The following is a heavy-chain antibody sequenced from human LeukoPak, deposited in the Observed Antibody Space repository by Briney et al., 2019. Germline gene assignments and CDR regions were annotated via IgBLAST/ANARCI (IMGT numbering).Heavy chain of an antibody. V-gene: IGHV3-48*03. D-gene: IGHD3-16*01. CDR1: GFTFKSYH. CDR3: ARKRLADLGDDTSFGGTPFDS. J-gene: IGHJ4*02. CDR2: IISGASVI. Sequence: GGSLRLSCVASGFTFKSYHMNWVRQAPGKGLEWLSGIISGASVIYYADSVKGRFTISRDDAKNSVFLQMSVLTVDDTAVYYCARKRLADLGDDTSFGGTPFDSWGQGTLVIVSS.